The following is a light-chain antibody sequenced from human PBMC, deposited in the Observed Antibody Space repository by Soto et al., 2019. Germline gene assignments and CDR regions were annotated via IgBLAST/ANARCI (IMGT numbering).Light chain of an antibody. CDR2: KVS. CDR1: QSLFHNDGNTY. CDR3: MQGTHWPPIT. J-gene: IGKJ5*01. V-gene: IGKV2-30*02. Sequence: DVVVSQSPLSLPVTLGHAASISCRSSQSLFHNDGNTYLSWFLQRPGQSPRRLIYKVSKRESGVPDRFSGSGSGTDFTLKISRVEAEDVGVYYCMQGTHWPPITCGQGTRLDIK.